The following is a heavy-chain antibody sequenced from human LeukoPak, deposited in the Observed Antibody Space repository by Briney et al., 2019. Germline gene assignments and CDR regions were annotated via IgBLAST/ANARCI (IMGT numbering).Heavy chain of an antibody. V-gene: IGHV3-11*01. J-gene: IGHJ4*02. D-gene: IGHD5-12*01. CDR2: ITSSSSKM. CDR3: ARRIVAAGGYFDS. CDR1: GFIFSDHY. Sequence: KAGGSLRLSCAASGFIFSDHYMSWIRQAPGKGLEWISYITSSSSKMFYADSVKGRFTISRANSKNSLFLQMDSLRVEDTAVYYCARRIVAAGGYFDSWGQGILVIVSS.